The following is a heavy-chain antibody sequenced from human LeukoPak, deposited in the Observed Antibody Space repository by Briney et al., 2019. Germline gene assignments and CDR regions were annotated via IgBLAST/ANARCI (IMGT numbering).Heavy chain of an antibody. CDR2: IYPGDSDT. V-gene: IGHV5-51*01. Sequence: GECLKISCKGSGYSFTSYWIGWVRQMPGKGLEWMGIIYPGDSDTRYSPSFQGQVTISADKSISTAYLQCSSLKASDTAMYYCARREAAASTGFDYWGQGTLVTVSS. D-gene: IGHD2-2*01. J-gene: IGHJ4*02. CDR1: GYSFTSYW. CDR3: ARREAAASTGFDY.